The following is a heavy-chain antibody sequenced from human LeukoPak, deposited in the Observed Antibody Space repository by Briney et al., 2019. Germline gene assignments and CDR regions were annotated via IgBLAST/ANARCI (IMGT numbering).Heavy chain of an antibody. J-gene: IGHJ4*02. V-gene: IGHV3-48*03. D-gene: IGHD3-22*01. CDR1: GFTFSSYE. CDR2: ISSSGSTI. CDR3: ARGPYITMIVVATAIGYFAY. Sequence: GGSLRLSCAASGFTFSSYEMNWVRQAPGKGLECVSYISSSGSTIYYADSVKGRFTISRDNAKNSLYLQMNSLRAEDPAVYYCARGPYITMIVVATAIGYFAYWGQGTLVTVSS.